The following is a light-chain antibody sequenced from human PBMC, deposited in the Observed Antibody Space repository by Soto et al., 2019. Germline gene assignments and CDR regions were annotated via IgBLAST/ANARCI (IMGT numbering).Light chain of an antibody. CDR2: AAS. CDR3: QQTYILRRT. V-gene: IGKV1-39*01. Sequence: DIQMNQSPSSLSAAVGDRVTITCRASQSISSYLNWYQQKPGKAPKLLIYAASSLQSGVPSRFSDRRSGTDFTLTISSRQPEDFAIYCCQQTYILRRTCGQGTKVELK. J-gene: IGKJ1*01. CDR1: QSISSY.